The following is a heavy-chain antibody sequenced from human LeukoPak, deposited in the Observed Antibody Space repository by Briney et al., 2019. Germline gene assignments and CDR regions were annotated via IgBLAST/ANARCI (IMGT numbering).Heavy chain of an antibody. V-gene: IGHV1-8*01. CDR3: ARVLWFGESRSGPDDY. Sequence: GASVKVSCKASVYTFTSYDINWVRQATGQGLEWMGWMNPNSGNTGYAQKFQGRVTMTRNTSISTAYMELSSLRSEDTAVYYCARVLWFGESRSGPDDYWGQGTLVTVSS. CDR1: VYTFTSYD. CDR2: MNPNSGNT. J-gene: IGHJ4*02. D-gene: IGHD3-10*01.